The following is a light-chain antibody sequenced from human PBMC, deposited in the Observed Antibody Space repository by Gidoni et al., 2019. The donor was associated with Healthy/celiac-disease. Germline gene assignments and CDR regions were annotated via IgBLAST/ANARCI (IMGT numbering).Light chain of an antibody. CDR3: QKYNSALLT. Sequence: IQMTQSPSSLSASVGDRGPITCRASQGISNYLAWYQQKPGKVPKLLIYAASTLQSGVPSRFSGSGSGTDFTLTISSLQPEDVATYYCQKYNSALLTFXPXTKVDIK. CDR1: QGISNY. CDR2: AAS. J-gene: IGKJ3*01. V-gene: IGKV1-27*01.